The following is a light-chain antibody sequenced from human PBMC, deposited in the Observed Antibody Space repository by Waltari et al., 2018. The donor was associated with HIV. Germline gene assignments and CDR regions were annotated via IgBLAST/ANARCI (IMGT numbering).Light chain of an antibody. CDR3: NSYAGSNNVV. CDR2: EVS. J-gene: IGLJ2*01. Sequence: QSALTQPPSASGSPGQSVTISCTGTSSDVGGYNYGSWYQQHPGKAPKLMIYEVSKRPSGVPDRFSGSKSGNTASLTVSGLQAEDEADYYCNSYAGSNNVVFGGGTKVTVL. CDR1: SSDVGGYNY. V-gene: IGLV2-8*01.